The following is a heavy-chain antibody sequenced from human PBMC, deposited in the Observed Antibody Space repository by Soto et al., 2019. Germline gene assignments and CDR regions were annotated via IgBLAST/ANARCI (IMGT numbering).Heavy chain of an antibody. D-gene: IGHD2-21*02. CDR1: GGTFSSYA. CDR2: LIPIVGTA. CDR3: ARRASFGGDWYSGGSYYYGMDV. Sequence: QVQLVQSGAEVKKPGSSVKVSCKASGGTFSSYAISWVRQAPGQGLEWMGGLIPIVGTANYAQKFQGRVTITADESTSTAYMELRILRSEDRAVYYCARRASFGGDWYSGGSYYYGMDVGGQGTTVTVSS. J-gene: IGHJ6*02. V-gene: IGHV1-69*01.